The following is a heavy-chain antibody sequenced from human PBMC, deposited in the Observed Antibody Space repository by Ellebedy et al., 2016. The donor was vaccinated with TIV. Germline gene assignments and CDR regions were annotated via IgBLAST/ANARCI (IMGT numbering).Heavy chain of an antibody. D-gene: IGHD2-15*01. CDR1: GFTFSNAR. CDR2: IKEDGSTK. Sequence: GGSLRLXCAASGFTFSNARMNWVRQAPGKGLEWVANIKEDGSTKYYVDSVKGRFTISRDNAKNSLYLQMNSLRAEDTAVYYCARAIGAGDGTWGQGALVTVSS. J-gene: IGHJ5*02. V-gene: IGHV3-7*01. CDR3: ARAIGAGDGT.